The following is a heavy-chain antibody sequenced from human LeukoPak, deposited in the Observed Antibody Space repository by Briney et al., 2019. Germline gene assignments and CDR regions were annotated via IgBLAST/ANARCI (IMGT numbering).Heavy chain of an antibody. J-gene: IGHJ4*02. V-gene: IGHV3-30*18. Sequence: TGGSLRLSCAASGFTFSSYGMHWARQAPGKGLEWVAVISYDGSNKYYADSVKGRFTISRDNSKNTLYLQMNSLRAEDTAVYYCAKGLFGIAVAAMATDYWGQGTLVTVSS. CDR1: GFTFSSYG. CDR2: ISYDGSNK. D-gene: IGHD6-19*01. CDR3: AKGLFGIAVAAMATDY.